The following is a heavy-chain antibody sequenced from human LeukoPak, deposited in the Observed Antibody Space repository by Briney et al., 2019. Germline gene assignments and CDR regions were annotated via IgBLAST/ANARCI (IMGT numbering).Heavy chain of an antibody. Sequence: GGSLRLSCAASGFTFSSYSMNWVRQAPGKGLEWVSSISSSSSYIYYADSVKGRFTISRDNAKNSLYLQMNSLRAEDTAVYYCARALGGVLLFLEWLFFSDYWGQGTLVTVSS. CDR2: ISSSSSYI. V-gene: IGHV3-21*01. J-gene: IGHJ4*02. CDR3: ARALGGVLLFLEWLFFSDY. D-gene: IGHD3-3*01. CDR1: GFTFSSYS.